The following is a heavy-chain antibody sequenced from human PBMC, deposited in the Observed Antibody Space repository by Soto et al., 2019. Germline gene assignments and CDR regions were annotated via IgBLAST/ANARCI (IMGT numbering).Heavy chain of an antibody. CDR1: GGSISSGGYS. Sequence: SETLSLTCAVSGGSISSGGYSWSWIRQPPGKGLEWIGYIYHSGSTYYNPSLRSRVTISVDRSKNQFSLKLSSVTAADTAVYYCARGAVLRYFDWLIRGIDLRAQRTLVTGSS. CDR2: IYHSGST. CDR3: ARGAVLRYFDWLIRGIDL. V-gene: IGHV4-30-2*01. J-gene: IGHJ5*02. D-gene: IGHD3-9*01.